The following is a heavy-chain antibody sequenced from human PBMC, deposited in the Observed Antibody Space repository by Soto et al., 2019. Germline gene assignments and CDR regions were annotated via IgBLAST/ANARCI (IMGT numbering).Heavy chain of an antibody. CDR2: ISSGSSDT. Sequence: AGGSLRPSCEASGFTFSRVSMNWFRQVPGTGLEWVASISSGSSDTWYADSVKGRFIISRDNAQNPLFLQRNTVRPEDTSMYYCARVAYWGPGTQVTVSS. CDR1: GFTFSRVS. J-gene: IGHJ4*02. CDR3: ARVAY. V-gene: IGHV3-21*01.